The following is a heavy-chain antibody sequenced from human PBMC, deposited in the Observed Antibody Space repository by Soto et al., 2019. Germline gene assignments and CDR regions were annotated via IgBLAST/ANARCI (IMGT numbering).Heavy chain of an antibody. J-gene: IGHJ6*02. CDR2: IIPIFGTA. D-gene: IGHD1-26*01. CDR1: GGTFSSYA. Sequence: GXSVKVSCKASGGTFSSYAIIWVRQAPGQGLEWMGGIIPIFGTANYAQKFQGRVTITADKSTSTAYMELGSLRSEDTAVYYCARGGAIEVEYYYYGMDVWGQGTTVTVSS. CDR3: ARGGAIEVEYYYYGMDV. V-gene: IGHV1-69*06.